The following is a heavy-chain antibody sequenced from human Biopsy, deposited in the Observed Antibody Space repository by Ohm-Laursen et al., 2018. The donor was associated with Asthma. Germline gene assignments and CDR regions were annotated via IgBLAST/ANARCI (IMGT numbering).Heavy chain of an antibody. D-gene: IGHD2/OR15-2a*01. CDR1: GFTFRTYS. J-gene: IGHJ6*02. CDR3: AKTLYNTSGQGVGGMDV. V-gene: IGHV3-21*01. CDR2: ISSSSSYI. Sequence: SLRLSCAASGFTFRTYSMSWVRQAPGKGLEWVSSISSSSSYIYYADSVKGRFTISRDNAENSLYLQMNSLRTEDTGVYYCAKTLYNTSGQGVGGMDVWGQGTTVTVSS.